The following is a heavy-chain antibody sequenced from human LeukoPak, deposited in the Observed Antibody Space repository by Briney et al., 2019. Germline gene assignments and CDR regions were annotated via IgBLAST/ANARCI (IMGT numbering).Heavy chain of an antibody. CDR3: AREVKGDSWYGAFDI. CDR2: IYTSGST. V-gene: IGHV4-61*02. CDR1: GGSISSGSYY. Sequence: SETLSLTCTVSGGSISSGSYYWSWIRQPAGKGLEWIGRIYTSGSTNYNPSLKSRVTISVDTSKNQFSLKLSSVTAADTAVYYCAREVKGDSWYGAFDIWGQGTMVTVSS. J-gene: IGHJ3*02. D-gene: IGHD6-13*01.